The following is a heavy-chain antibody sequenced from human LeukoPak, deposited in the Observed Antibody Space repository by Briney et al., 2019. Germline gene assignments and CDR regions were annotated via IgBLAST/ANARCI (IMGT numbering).Heavy chain of an antibody. Sequence: GGSLRLSCAASGFTFSSYGMHWVRQAPGKGLEWVAFIRYDGSNKYYADSVKGRFTISRDNSKNTLYLQMNSLRAEDTAVYYRARAAGHLSDAFDIWGQGTMVTVSS. J-gene: IGHJ3*02. V-gene: IGHV3-30*02. D-gene: IGHD2-15*01. CDR1: GFTFSSYG. CDR2: IRYDGSNK. CDR3: ARAAGHLSDAFDI.